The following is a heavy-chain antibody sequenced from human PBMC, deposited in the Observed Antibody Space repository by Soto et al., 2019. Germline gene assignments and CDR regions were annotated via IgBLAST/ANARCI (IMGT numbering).Heavy chain of an antibody. CDR2: ISWNSGSI. V-gene: IGHV3-9*01. CDR3: AKDEGGFDYYYGMDV. Sequence: GGSLRLSCAASGFTFDDYAMHWVRQAPGKGLEWVSGISWNSGSIGYADSAKGRFTISRDNAKNSLYLQMNSLRAEDTALYYCAKDEGGFDYYYGMDVWGQGTTVTVSS. J-gene: IGHJ6*02. CDR1: GFTFDDYA.